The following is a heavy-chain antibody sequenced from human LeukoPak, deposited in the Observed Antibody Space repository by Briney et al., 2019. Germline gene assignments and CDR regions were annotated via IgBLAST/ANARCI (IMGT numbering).Heavy chain of an antibody. V-gene: IGHV3-48*03. Sequence: GGSLRLSCAASGFTLRNYEMNWVRQTPGKGLEWVSYFSSSGTPIYYADSVKGRFTVSRDNAKNTLYLQMNSLRAEDTSVYYCARGGASGSYLIDQWGQGTLVTVSS. D-gene: IGHD3-10*01. CDR1: GFTLRNYE. CDR3: ARGGASGSYLIDQ. J-gene: IGHJ4*02. CDR2: FSSSGTPI.